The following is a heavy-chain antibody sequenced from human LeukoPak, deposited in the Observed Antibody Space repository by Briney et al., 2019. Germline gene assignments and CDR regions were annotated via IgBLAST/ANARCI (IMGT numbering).Heavy chain of an antibody. J-gene: IGHJ4*02. CDR3: AIKLGYCTDGVCLFDY. D-gene: IGHD2-8*01. V-gene: IGHV5-51*01. CDR1: GYNFTNYW. CDR2: IYPGDSDT. Sequence: GESLKISCEGSGYNFTNYWIGWVRQMPGKGLEWMGIIYPGDSDTRYSPSFQGQVTISADKSISTAYLQWSSLKASDTAMYYCAIKLGYCTDGVCLFDYWGQGTLVTVSS.